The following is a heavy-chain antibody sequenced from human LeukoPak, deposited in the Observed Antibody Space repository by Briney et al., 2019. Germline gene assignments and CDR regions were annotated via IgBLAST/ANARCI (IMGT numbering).Heavy chain of an antibody. J-gene: IGHJ4*02. Sequence: SETLSLTCAVYGGSFSGYYWSWIRQPPGKGLEWIGEINHSGSTNYNPSLKSRVTISVDTSKNQFSLKLSSVTAADTAVYYCARDTGNLPDYWGQGTLVTVSS. D-gene: IGHD1-1*01. CDR3: ARDTGNLPDY. CDR2: INHSGST. V-gene: IGHV4-34*01. CDR1: GGSFSGYY.